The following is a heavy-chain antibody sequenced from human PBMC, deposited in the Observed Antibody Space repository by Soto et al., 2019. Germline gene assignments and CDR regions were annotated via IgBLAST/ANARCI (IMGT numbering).Heavy chain of an antibody. CDR3: ARGYGFDI. J-gene: IGHJ3*02. CDR1: GGSFSGYY. CDR2: INHSGST. Sequence: QVQLQQWGAGLLKPSETLSLTCAVYGGSFSGYYWSWIRQPPGKGLEWIGEINHSGSTNYNPSLKSRVTISVDTSKNQFSLKLSSVTAADTAVYYCARGYGFDIWGQGTMVTVSS. D-gene: IGHD4-17*01. V-gene: IGHV4-34*01.